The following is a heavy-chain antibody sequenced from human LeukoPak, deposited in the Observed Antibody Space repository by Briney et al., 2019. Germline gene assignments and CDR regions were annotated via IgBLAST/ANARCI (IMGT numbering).Heavy chain of an antibody. V-gene: IGHV4-61*02. Sequence: SETLSHTCTVSGGSISSGSYYWSWIRQPAGKGLEWIGRIYTSGSTNYNPSLKSRVTISVDTSKNQFSLKLSSVTAADTAVYYCARDSRRLNWFDPWGQGTLVTVSS. D-gene: IGHD6-13*01. CDR1: GGSISSGSYY. CDR2: IYTSGST. CDR3: ARDSRRLNWFDP. J-gene: IGHJ5*02.